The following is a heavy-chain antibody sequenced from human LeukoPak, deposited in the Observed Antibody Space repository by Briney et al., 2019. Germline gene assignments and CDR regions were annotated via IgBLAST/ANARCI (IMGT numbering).Heavy chain of an antibody. CDR1: GFNFANHA. CDR3: VREDTPATANY. Sequence: GGSLRLSCAASGFNFANHAMSWVRQTPGKGLEWVSAISGGGDITFYADSVKGRFTISRDNSKDTLFLQMHSLRPGDTAVYYCVREDTPATANYWGQGTLVTISS. V-gene: IGHV3-23*01. CDR2: ISGGGDIT. D-gene: IGHD2-21*02. J-gene: IGHJ4*02.